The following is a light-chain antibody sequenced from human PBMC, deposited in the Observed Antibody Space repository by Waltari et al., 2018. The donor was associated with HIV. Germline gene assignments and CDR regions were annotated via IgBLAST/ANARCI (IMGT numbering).Light chain of an antibody. Sequence: EIVLTQSPDTLSLSPGDRATLYCRASQSVTSRFLAWFQQKRGQAPRLLIYGASSRARGVPDRFSGGGSGTDFTLTISRLEPEDFAVYYCLQYGSSTYTFGQGTKLDMK. CDR2: GAS. V-gene: IGKV3-20*01. J-gene: IGKJ2*01. CDR3: LQYGSSTYT. CDR1: QSVTSRF.